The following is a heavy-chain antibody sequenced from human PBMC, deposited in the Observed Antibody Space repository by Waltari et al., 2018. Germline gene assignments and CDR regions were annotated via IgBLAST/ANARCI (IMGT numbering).Heavy chain of an antibody. D-gene: IGHD6-13*01. CDR3: ARGDHSSSWYFDY. Sequence: QVQLQESGPGLVKPSQTLSLTCTVSGGSIRSGGYYWSWIRQHPGKGLEWIGYIYHSGSTYYNPSLKSRVTISVDRSKNQFSLKLSSVTAADTAVYYCARGDHSSSWYFDYWGQGTLVTVSS. CDR2: IYHSGST. CDR1: GGSIRSGGYY. J-gene: IGHJ4*02. V-gene: IGHV4-31*03.